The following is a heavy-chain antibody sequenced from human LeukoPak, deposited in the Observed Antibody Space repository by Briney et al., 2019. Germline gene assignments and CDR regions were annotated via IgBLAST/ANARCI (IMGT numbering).Heavy chain of an antibody. CDR3: AIQHSSGWYGYYYYGMDV. D-gene: IGHD6-19*01. J-gene: IGHJ6*02. Sequence: GGSLRLSCAASGFTFSSYAMSWVRQAPGKGLEWVSAISGSGGNTYYADSVKGRFAISRDNSKNTLYLQMNSLRAEDTAVYYCAIQHSSGWYGYYYYGMDVWGQGTTVTVSS. CDR2: ISGSGGNT. CDR1: GFTFSSYA. V-gene: IGHV3-23*01.